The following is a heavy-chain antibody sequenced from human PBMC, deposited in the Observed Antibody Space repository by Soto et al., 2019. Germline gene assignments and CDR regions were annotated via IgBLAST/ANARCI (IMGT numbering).Heavy chain of an antibody. CDR2: IYYSGST. CDR1: GGSISSSSYY. V-gene: IGHV4-39*01. J-gene: IGHJ4*02. D-gene: IGHD6-13*01. Sequence: QLQLQESGPGLVKPSETLSLTCTVSGGSISSSSYYWGWIRQPPGKGLEWIGSIYYSGSTYYNPSLKSRVTIYVDTSKNQCSLKRSSVTAADTAVYYCARHRTRSSSWVDYWGQGTLVTVSS. CDR3: ARHRTRSSSWVDY.